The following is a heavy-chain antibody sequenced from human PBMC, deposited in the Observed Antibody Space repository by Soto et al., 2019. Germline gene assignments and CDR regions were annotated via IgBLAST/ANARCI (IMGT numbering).Heavy chain of an antibody. V-gene: IGHV3-33*08. D-gene: IGHD1-20*01. CDR3: ARDDGMAHLLYYFDY. Sequence: GGSLRLSCAASGFTFSSYGMHWVRQAPGKGLEWVAVIWYDGSNKYYADSVKGRFTISRDNSKNTLYLQMNSLRAEDTAVYYCARDDGMAHLLYYFDYWGQGTLVTVSS. CDR1: GFTFSSYG. CDR2: IWYDGSNK. J-gene: IGHJ4*02.